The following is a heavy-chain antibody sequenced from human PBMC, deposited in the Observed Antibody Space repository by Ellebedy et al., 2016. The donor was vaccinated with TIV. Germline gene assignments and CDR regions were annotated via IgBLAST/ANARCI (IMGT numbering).Heavy chain of an antibody. CDR1: GGSISSYY. Sequence: SETLSLXCTVSGGSISSYYWSWIRQPPGKGLEWIGYIYYSGSTNYNPSLKSRVTISVDTSKNQFSLKLGSVTAADTAVYYCARVTSGDYYFDYWGQGTLVTVSS. CDR3: ARVTSGDYYFDY. CDR2: IYYSGST. J-gene: IGHJ4*02. V-gene: IGHV4-59*01. D-gene: IGHD4-17*01.